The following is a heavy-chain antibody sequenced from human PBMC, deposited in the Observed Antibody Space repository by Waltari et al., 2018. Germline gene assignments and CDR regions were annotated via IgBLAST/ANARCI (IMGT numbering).Heavy chain of an antibody. CDR3: AVHFTGYYFDY. CDR2: ISSASDDK. Sequence: EVQLVESGGGLVPPGGSLRLSCAASGFTFSSYSMNWVRQAPGKGLEWLSYISSASDDKYYSDSVKGRFTISRDNPRKSLYLQMNSLRAEDTAVYYCAVHFTGYYFDYWGQGTLVTVSS. D-gene: IGHD1-1*01. V-gene: IGHV3-48*04. CDR1: GFTFSSYS. J-gene: IGHJ4*02.